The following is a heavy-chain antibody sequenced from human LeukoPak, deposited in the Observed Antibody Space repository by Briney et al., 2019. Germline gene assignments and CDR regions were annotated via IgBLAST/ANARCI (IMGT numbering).Heavy chain of an antibody. CDR3: ARGVLIVGATLGYFDY. D-gene: IGHD1-26*01. V-gene: IGHV4-34*01. CDR1: GGSFSGYY. J-gene: IGHJ4*02. CDR2: INHSGST. Sequence: PSETLSLTCAVYGGSFSGYYWSWIRQPPGKGLEWIGEINHSGSTNYNPSLKSRVTISVDTSKNQFSLKLSSVTAADTAVYYCARGVLIVGATLGYFDYWGQGTLVTVSS.